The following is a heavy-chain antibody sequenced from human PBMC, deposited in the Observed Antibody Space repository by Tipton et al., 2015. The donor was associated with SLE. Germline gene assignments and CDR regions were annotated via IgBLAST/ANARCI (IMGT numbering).Heavy chain of an antibody. CDR2: IYYSGST. D-gene: IGHD7-27*01. Sequence: TLSLTCAVFGGSISSSSHYWSWIRQPPGKGLEWIGYIYYSGSTNYNPSLKSRVTISVDTSKNQFSLKLSSVTAADTAVYYCARVKLGLFDYWGQGTLVTVSS. J-gene: IGHJ4*02. CDR3: ARVKLGLFDY. CDR1: GGSISSSSHY. V-gene: IGHV4-61*01.